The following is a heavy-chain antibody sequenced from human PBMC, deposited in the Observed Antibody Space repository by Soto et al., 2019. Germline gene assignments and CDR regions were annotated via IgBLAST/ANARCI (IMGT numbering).Heavy chain of an antibody. CDR3: ARWAGGCSSTSCYTHGIDY. CDR1: GGSFSGYY. V-gene: IGHV4-34*01. Sequence: PSETLSLTCAVYGGSFSGYYWSWIRQPPGKGLEWIGEINHSGSTNYNPSLKSRVTISVDTSKNQFSLKLSSVTAADTAVYYCARWAGGCSSTSCYTHGIDYWGQGTLVTV. D-gene: IGHD2-2*02. J-gene: IGHJ4*02. CDR2: INHSGST.